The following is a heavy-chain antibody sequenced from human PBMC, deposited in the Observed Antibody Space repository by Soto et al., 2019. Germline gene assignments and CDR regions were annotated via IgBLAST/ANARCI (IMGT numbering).Heavy chain of an antibody. D-gene: IGHD6-19*01. CDR2: IIPILGIP. J-gene: IGHJ5*02. Sequence: QVQLVQSGAEVKKPGSSVKVSCKASGGTFSSYTITWVRQAPGQGLEWMGRIIPILGIPNYAQKFQGRVTITADKSTSTVYMELSSLRSEDTAVYYCATLGAVAGTVWFDPWGQGTLVTVSS. V-gene: IGHV1-69*02. CDR3: ATLGAVAGTVWFDP. CDR1: GGTFSSYT.